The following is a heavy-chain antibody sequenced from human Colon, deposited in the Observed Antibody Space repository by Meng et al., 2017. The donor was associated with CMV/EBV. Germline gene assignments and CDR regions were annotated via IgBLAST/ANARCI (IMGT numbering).Heavy chain of an antibody. J-gene: IGHJ4*02. V-gene: IGHV1-46*01. CDR2: IDPDNEST. D-gene: IGHD2-15*01. Sequence: TSYYNNWVRKARGQGLQWMGVIDPDNESTAYEQKFKGRVTMTRDTSTSTVYMELSSLTSEDTAVYYCTKGARTSVQPWPARWFPCDYWGQGTLVTVSS. CDR1: TSYY. CDR3: TKGARTSVQPWPARWFPCDY.